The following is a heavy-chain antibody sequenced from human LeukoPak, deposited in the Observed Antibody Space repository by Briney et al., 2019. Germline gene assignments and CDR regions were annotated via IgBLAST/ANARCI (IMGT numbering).Heavy chain of an antibody. J-gene: IGHJ4*02. V-gene: IGHV1-46*01. CDR2: INPSGGST. Sequence: ASVKVSCKASGYTFTSYYMHWVRQAPGQGLERMRIINPSGGSTIYAQKFQGRVTMTRDTSTSTVYMELSSLRSEDTAVYYCARLGGEDTYYFDYWGQGTLVTVSS. CDR3: ARLGGEDTYYFDY. CDR1: GYTFTSYY. D-gene: IGHD3-16*01.